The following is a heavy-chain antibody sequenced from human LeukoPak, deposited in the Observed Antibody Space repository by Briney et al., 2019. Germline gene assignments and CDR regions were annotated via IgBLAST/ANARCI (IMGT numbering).Heavy chain of an antibody. CDR1: GYSFTSYW. V-gene: IGHV5-51*01. J-gene: IGHJ6*03. D-gene: IGHD6-6*01. Sequence: GESLKISCKGSGYSFTSYWIGWVRQMPGKGLEWMGIIYPGDSDTRYSPSFQGQVTISADKSISTAYLQWSSLKASDTAMYYCARHSLGPWYSSSPPRGYYYYYMDVWGKGTTVTVSS. CDR2: IYPGDSDT. CDR3: ARHSLGPWYSSSPPRGYYYYYMDV.